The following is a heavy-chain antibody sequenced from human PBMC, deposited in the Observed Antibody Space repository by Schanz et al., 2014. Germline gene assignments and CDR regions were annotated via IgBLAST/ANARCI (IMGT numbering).Heavy chain of an antibody. CDR3: ARDKGGYYPFDY. J-gene: IGHJ4*02. Sequence: VQLVESGGGVVQPGGSLRLSCVGSGYSFSDYDMYWIRQAPGKGLEWLAFLRSDGSRRDYADSVKGRFTISRDNSRNTLSLQMSSLRPEDTAVYYCARDKGGYYPFDYWGQGTLVTVSS. D-gene: IGHD3-3*01. CDR2: LRSDGSRR. CDR1: GYSFSDYD. V-gene: IGHV3-30*02.